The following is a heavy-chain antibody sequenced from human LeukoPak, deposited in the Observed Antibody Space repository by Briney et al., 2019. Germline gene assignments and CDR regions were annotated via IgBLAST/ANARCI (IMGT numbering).Heavy chain of an antibody. CDR2: ISGSGGST. Sequence: GGSLRLSCAASGFTFSSYAMSWVRQAPGKGLEWVPAISGSGGSTYCADSVKGRFTISRDNSKNTLYLQVNSLRAEGTAVYYCAREKVGATSFDYWGQGTLVTVSS. CDR1: GFTFSSYA. V-gene: IGHV3-23*01. J-gene: IGHJ4*02. CDR3: AREKVGATSFDY. D-gene: IGHD1-26*01.